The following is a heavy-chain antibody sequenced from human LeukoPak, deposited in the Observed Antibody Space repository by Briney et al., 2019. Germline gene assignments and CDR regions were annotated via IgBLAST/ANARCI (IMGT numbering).Heavy chain of an antibody. CDR3: ARSNLYCSGGSCYFLDAFDI. Sequence: GSSVKVSCKASGGTFSSYAISWVRQAPGQGLEWVGGIIPIFGTANYAQKFQGRVTITTDESTSTAYMELSSLRSEDTAVYYCARSNLYCSGGSCYFLDAFDIWGQGTMVTVSS. V-gene: IGHV1-69*05. D-gene: IGHD2-15*01. CDR2: IIPIFGTA. J-gene: IGHJ3*02. CDR1: GGTFSSYA.